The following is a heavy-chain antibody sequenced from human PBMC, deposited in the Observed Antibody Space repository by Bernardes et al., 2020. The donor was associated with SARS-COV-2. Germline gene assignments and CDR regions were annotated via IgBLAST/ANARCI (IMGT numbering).Heavy chain of an antibody. CDR1: GYSFTTNW. CDR2: IYPGDSET. V-gene: IGHV5-51*01. CDR3: ARTPASDWLDP. J-gene: IGHJ5*02. Sequence: GESLKISCQASGYSFTTNWIAWVRQMPGKGLEWMGIIYPGDSETRYSPSFQGQVTISADKSISTAYLQWSSLKASDTAMYYCARTPASDWLDPWGQGTLVTVSS.